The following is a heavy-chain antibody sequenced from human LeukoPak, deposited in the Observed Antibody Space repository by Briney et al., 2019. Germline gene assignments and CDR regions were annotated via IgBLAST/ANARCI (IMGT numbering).Heavy chain of an antibody. D-gene: IGHD6-13*01. CDR3: ARDAALYSSSWNYYGMDV. J-gene: IGHJ6*02. CDR2: ISYDGGNK. V-gene: IGHV3-30-3*01. CDR1: RFTFGDYV. Sequence: GGSLRLSCAASRFTFGDYVFNWLRQAPGKGLEWVAVISYDGGNKYYADSVKGRFTISRDNSKNTLCLQTNSLRAEDTAVYYCARDAALYSSSWNYYGMDVWGQGTTVTVSS.